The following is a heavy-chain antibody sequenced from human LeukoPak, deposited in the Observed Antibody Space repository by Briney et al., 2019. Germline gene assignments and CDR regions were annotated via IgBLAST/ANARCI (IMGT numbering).Heavy chain of an antibody. CDR2: ISAYNGNT. Sequence: GASVKVSCKASGYTFTNYGVSWVRQAPGQGLEWMGWISAYNGNTNYAQKLQGRVTMTTDTSTSTAYMELRSLRSDDTAVYYCARGGAVAGYRNWFDPWGQGTLVTVSS. V-gene: IGHV1-18*01. CDR3: ARGGAVAGYRNWFDP. D-gene: IGHD6-19*01. J-gene: IGHJ5*02. CDR1: GYTFTNYG.